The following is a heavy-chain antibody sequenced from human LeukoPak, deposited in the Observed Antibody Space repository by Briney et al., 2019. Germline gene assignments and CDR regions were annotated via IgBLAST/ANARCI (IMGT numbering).Heavy chain of an antibody. D-gene: IGHD5-24*01. CDR1: GFTFNSYT. CDR2: ISSGSTYR. V-gene: IGHV3-21*01. CDR3: ARDSERRDGFSLYFFDY. Sequence: PGGSLRLSCTASGFTFNSYTMNWVRQAPGKGLEWVSSISSGSTYRYYADSVKGRFTISRDNAENSLFLQMDSLRAEGTALYYCARDSERRDGFSLYFFDYWGRGTLVTVSS. J-gene: IGHJ4*02.